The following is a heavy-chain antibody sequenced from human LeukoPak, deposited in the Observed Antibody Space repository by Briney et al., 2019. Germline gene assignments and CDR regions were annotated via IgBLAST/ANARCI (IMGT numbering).Heavy chain of an antibody. D-gene: IGHD6-13*01. J-gene: IGHJ4*02. Sequence: HPGGSLRLSCAASGFTFSSYAMSWVRQAPGKGLEWVSAISGSGGSTYYADSVKGRFTISRDNAKNSLYLQMNSLRAEDTAVYYCARERYSSSWAVFDYWGQGTLVTVSS. CDR3: ARERYSSSWAVFDY. CDR1: GFTFSSYA. V-gene: IGHV3-23*01. CDR2: ISGSGGST.